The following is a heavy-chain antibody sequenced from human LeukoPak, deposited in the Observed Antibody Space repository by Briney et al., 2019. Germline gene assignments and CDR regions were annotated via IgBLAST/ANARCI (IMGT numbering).Heavy chain of an antibody. D-gene: IGHD3-10*01. J-gene: IGHJ6*02. CDR2: ISYDGSNK. CDR3: AKDRAYYYGSGTLYYYYGMDV. V-gene: IGHV3-30*18. Sequence: GGSLRLSCAASGFTFSSYGMHWVRQAPGKGLEWVAAISYDGSNKYYADSVRGRFTISRDNSKNTLYLQMNSLRAEDTAVYYCAKDRAYYYGSGTLYYYYGMDVWGQGTTVTVSS. CDR1: GFTFSSYG.